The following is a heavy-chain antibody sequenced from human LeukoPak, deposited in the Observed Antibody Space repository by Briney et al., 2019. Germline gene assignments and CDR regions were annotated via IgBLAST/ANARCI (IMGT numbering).Heavy chain of an antibody. V-gene: IGHV4-59*01. D-gene: IGHD6-19*01. CDR3: ARTQWKDSRTYYFDY. J-gene: IGHJ4*02. CDR2: IYYSGST. Sequence: SETLSLTCTVSGGSISSYYWSWIRQPPGKGLEWIGYIYYSGSTNYNPSLKSRVTISVDTSKNQFSLKLSSVTAADTAVYYCARTQWKDSRTYYFDYWGQGTLVTVSS. CDR1: GGSISSYY.